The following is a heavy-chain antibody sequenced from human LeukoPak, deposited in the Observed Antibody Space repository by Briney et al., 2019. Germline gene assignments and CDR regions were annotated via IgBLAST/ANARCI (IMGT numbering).Heavy chain of an antibody. CDR2: IIPIFGTA. J-gene: IGHJ5*02. CDR3: ARDRSARNWFDP. V-gene: IGHV1-69*13. Sequence: SVKVSCKASGGTFISYAISWARQAPGQGLEWMGGIIPIFGTANYAQKFQGRVTITADESTSTAYMELSSLRSEDTAVYYCARDRSARNWFDPWGQGTLVTVSS. CDR1: GGTFISYA.